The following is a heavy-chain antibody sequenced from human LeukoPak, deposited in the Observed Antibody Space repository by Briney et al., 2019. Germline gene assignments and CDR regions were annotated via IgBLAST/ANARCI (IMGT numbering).Heavy chain of an antibody. J-gene: IGHJ4*02. Sequence: ASVKVSCKASGYTFTSYYMHWVRQAPGQGLEWMGIINPSGGSTSYAQKFQGRVTMTRDTSTSTVYMELSSLRPEDTAVYYCARDAGFLEWLLPTDYWGQGTLVTVSS. V-gene: IGHV1-46*01. CDR2: INPSGGST. CDR3: ARDAGFLEWLLPTDY. D-gene: IGHD3-3*01. CDR1: GYTFTSYY.